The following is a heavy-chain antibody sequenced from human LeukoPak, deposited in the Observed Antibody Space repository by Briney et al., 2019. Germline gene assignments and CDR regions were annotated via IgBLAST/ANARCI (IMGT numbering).Heavy chain of an antibody. CDR1: GVSISNIRCY. J-gene: IGHJ4*02. Sequence: SDSLSLTCTVSGVSISNIRCYWGWFRQPPGKGLEWIGSIYYSGSTYYNPSLKSRVTISVDTSKNQFSLKLSSVTAADTAVYYCARRERGLLSPLGYWGQGTLVTVSS. V-gene: IGHV4-39*01. CDR3: ARRERGLLSPLGY. D-gene: IGHD3-10*01. CDR2: IYYSGST.